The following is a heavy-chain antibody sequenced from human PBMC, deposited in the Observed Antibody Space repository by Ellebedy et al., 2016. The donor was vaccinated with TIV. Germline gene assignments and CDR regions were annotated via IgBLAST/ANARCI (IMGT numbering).Heavy chain of an antibody. J-gene: IGHJ4*02. CDR1: GYSFTSYW. CDR3: ARAPEYSGYDWWYFDY. D-gene: IGHD5-12*01. V-gene: IGHV5-51*01. Sequence: GESLKISCKGSGYSFTSYWIGWVRQMPGKGLEWMGIIYPGDSDTRYSPSFQGQVTISADKSISTAYLQWSSLKASDTAMYYCARAPEYSGYDWWYFDYWGQGTLVTVSS. CDR2: IYPGDSDT.